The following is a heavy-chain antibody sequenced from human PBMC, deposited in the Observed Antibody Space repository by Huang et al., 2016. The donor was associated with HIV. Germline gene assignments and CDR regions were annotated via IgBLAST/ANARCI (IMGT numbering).Heavy chain of an antibody. CDR2: MNPNRGNT. J-gene: IGHJ6*03. CDR3: ARAGSSWSPYYYYYMDV. V-gene: IGHV1-8*03. CDR1: GYTFTSYD. D-gene: IGHD6-13*01. Sequence: QVQLVQSGAEVKKPGASVKVSCKASGYTFTSYDINWVRQATGQGLEWMGWMNPNRGNTGYAQKFQGRVTITRNTSISTAYMELSSLRSEDTAVYYCARAGSSWSPYYYYYMDVWGKGTTVTVSS.